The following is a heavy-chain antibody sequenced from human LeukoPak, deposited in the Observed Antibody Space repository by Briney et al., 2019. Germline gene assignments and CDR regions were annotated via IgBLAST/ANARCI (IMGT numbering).Heavy chain of an antibody. CDR3: ARETLAPGSPFDY. J-gene: IGHJ4*02. Sequence: GGSLRLSCVASGITFSNYWMTWVRQAPGRGLEWVANIKRDGSEKYYVDSVEGRFTISRDNAKNSLYLQMNSLRAEDTAVYYCARETLAPGSPFDYWGQGTLVTVSS. CDR2: IKRDGSEK. CDR1: GITFSNYW. V-gene: IGHV3-7*01. D-gene: IGHD2-2*01.